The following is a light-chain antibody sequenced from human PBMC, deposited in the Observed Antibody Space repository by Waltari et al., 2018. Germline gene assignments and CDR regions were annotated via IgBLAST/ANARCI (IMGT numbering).Light chain of an antibody. CDR3: SAYISRSISYVI. J-gene: IGLJ2*01. Sequence: QPALTQPASMSGSPGQSVTISCTGTSSDISDYNFVSWYQQHPGKGPKLIIYYVPNPASGVSNRFSGSKSGNRASLTISGLQAEDEADYYCSAYISRSISYVIFGGGTKLTVL. CDR1: SSDISDYNF. CDR2: YVP. V-gene: IGLV2-14*03.